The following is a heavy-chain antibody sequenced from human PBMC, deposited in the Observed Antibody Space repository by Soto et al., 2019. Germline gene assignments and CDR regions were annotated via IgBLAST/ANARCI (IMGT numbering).Heavy chain of an antibody. CDR2: SSYDGRET. J-gene: IGHJ4*02. CDR3: ARDSGWPILNFDN. V-gene: IGHV3-30*03. D-gene: IGHD3-10*01. Sequence: GGSLRLSCAASDFDFSSYGIHWVGQAPGKGLEWVAASSYDGRETFYADSAKGRFTVSKEMSKNTAFLQMNALRHEDTAVYFCARDSGWPILNFDNWGQGTPVTVSS. CDR1: DFDFSSYG.